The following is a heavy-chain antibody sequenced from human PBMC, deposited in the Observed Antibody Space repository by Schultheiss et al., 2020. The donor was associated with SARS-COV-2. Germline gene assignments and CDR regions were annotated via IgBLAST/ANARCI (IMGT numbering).Heavy chain of an antibody. CDR1: GFTFSSYA. J-gene: IGHJ4*02. D-gene: IGHD6-13*01. CDR2: ISYDGSNK. Sequence: GSLRLSCAASGFTFSSYAMHWVRQAPGKGLEWVAVISYDGSNKYYADSVKGRFTISRDNSKNTLYLQMNSLRAEDTAVYYCAKDQGYSSSWVHFFDYWGQGTLVTVSS. CDR3: AKDQGYSSSWVHFFDY. V-gene: IGHV3-30-3*01.